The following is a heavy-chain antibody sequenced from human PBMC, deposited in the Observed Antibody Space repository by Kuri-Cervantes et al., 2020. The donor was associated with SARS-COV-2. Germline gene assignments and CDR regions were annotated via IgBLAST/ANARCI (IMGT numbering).Heavy chain of an antibody. J-gene: IGHJ6*02. CDR3: ARGLVLIAARTYYYYYGMDV. V-gene: IGHV3-48*01. CDR1: GFTFSSYS. Sequence: GESLKISCAASGFTFSSYSMNWVRQAPGKGLEWVSYISSSSSTIYYADSVKGRFAISRDNAKNTLYLQMNSLRAEDTAVYYCARGLVLIAARTYYYYYGMDVWGQGTTVTVSS. D-gene: IGHD6-6*01. CDR2: ISSSSSTI.